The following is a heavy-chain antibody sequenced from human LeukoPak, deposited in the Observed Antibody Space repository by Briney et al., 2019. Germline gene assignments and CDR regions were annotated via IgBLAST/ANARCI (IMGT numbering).Heavy chain of an antibody. J-gene: IGHJ5*02. D-gene: IGHD4-17*01. Sequence: ESGPTLVKPTQTLALTCTFSGFSLSTSGVGVGWIRQPPGKALEWLALIYWNDDKRYSPSLKSRLTITKDTSKNQVVLTMTNMDPVDTATYYCAHHGDYVPGFGPWGQGTLVTVSS. CDR2: IYWNDDK. CDR3: AHHGDYVPGFGP. CDR1: GFSLSTSGVG. V-gene: IGHV2-5*01.